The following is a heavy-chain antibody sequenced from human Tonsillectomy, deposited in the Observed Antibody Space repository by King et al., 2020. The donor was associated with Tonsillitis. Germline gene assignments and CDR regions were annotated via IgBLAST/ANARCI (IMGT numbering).Heavy chain of an antibody. V-gene: IGHV3-21*01. D-gene: IGHD3-10*01. CDR1: GFTFSSYS. CDR3: ARDVGFGEWDYYYDMDV. CDR2: ISGSSSYI. Sequence: VQLVESGGGLVKPGGSLRVSCAASGFTFSSYSMNWVRQAPGKGLEWVSSISGSSSYIFYADSVKGRFTISRDNAKNSLYLQINSLRAEDTAVYYCARDVGFGEWDYYYDMDVRGQGTTVTVSS. J-gene: IGHJ6*02.